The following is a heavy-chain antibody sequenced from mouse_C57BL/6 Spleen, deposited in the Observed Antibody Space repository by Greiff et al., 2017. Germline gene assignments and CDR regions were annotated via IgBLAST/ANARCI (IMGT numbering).Heavy chain of an antibody. J-gene: IGHJ4*01. Sequence: VQLQQSGAELVMPGASVKLSCKASGYTFTSYWMHWVKQRPGQGLEWIGEIDPSDSYTNYNQKFKGKSTLTVDKSSSTAYMQLSSLTSEDAAVYYCARRTAQATGYAKDYWGQGTSVTVSS. V-gene: IGHV1-69*01. D-gene: IGHD3-2*02. CDR1: GYTFTSYW. CDR3: ARRTAQATGYAKDY. CDR2: IDPSDSYT.